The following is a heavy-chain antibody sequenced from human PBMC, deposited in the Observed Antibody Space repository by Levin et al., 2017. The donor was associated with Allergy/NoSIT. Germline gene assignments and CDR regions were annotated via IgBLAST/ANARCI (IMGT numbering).Heavy chain of an antibody. Sequence: GGSLRLSCTASGFTFGDYAMSWFRQAPGKGLEWVGFIRSKAYGGTTEYAASVKGRFTISRDDSKSIAYLQMNSLKTEDTAVYYCTRDGLAAAGKLYYYGMDVWGQGTTVTVSS. CDR3: TRDGLAAAGKLYYYGMDV. D-gene: IGHD6-13*01. V-gene: IGHV3-49*03. CDR1: GFTFGDYA. J-gene: IGHJ6*02. CDR2: IRSKAYGGTT.